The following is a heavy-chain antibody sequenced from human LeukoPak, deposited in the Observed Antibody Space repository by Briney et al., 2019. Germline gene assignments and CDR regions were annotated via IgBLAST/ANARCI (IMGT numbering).Heavy chain of an antibody. V-gene: IGHV5-51*01. CDR2: IYPGDSDI. CDR1: GYDFTTYW. D-gene: IGHD2-2*01. Sequence: GESLKISCKGSGYDFTTYWIGWVRPMPGQGLEWMGIIYPGDSDIRNSPSFQGQVTISADKSISTVYLQWSSLKASDTAIYYCARDGPVPATADAFDIWGQGTMVTVSS. J-gene: IGHJ3*02. CDR3: ARDGPVPATADAFDI.